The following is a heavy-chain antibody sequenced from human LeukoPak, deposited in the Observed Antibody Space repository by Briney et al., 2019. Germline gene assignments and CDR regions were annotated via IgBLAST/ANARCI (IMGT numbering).Heavy chain of an antibody. CDR3: STDGTPKFEH. CDR2: ISYDERGK. V-gene: IGHV3-30*03. Sequence: GGSLRLSCAASGFGFNYYGMVWFRQSPGKGLEWVATISYDERGKHYADSVQGRFTISRDNSKSVLYLQLDYLRPEDTAVYYCSTDGTPKFEHWGQGTLVTVSS. J-gene: IGHJ1*01. D-gene: IGHD3-16*01. CDR1: GFGFNYYG.